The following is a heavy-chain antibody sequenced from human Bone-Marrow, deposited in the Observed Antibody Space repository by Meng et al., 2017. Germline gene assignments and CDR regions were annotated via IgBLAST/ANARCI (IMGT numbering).Heavy chain of an antibody. J-gene: IGHJ4*02. V-gene: IGHV3-11*04. CDR3: AREGYYYDSSGPFDY. D-gene: IGHD3-22*01. Sequence: GGSLRLSCAVSGFTFSNAWMSWVRQAPGKGLEWVSYISSSGSTIYYADSVKGRFTISRDNAKNSLYLQMNSLRAEDTAVYYCAREGYYYDSSGPFDYWGQGTLVTVSS. CDR1: GFTFSNAW. CDR2: ISSSGSTI.